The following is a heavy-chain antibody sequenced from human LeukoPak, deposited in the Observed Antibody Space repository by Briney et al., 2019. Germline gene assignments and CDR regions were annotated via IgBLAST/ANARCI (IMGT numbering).Heavy chain of an antibody. CDR1: ADSISNFW. D-gene: IGHD5-24*01. J-gene: IGHJ4*02. Sequence: SETLSLTCTVSADSISNFWWNWIRLPAGKGLEWIGRIHTSGGNNYNPSLRSRVTMSLDTSKNQFSLQLTSVTAADAAVYYCARGIDAYKGGNYWGQGALVTVSS. V-gene: IGHV4-4*07. CDR3: ARGIDAYKGGNY. CDR2: IHTSGGN.